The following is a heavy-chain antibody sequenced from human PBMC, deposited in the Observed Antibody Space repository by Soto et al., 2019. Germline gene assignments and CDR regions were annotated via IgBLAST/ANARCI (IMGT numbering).Heavy chain of an antibody. V-gene: IGHV3-48*03. J-gene: IGHJ4*02. CDR1: GFTFSSYE. Sequence: GGSLRLSCAASGFTFSSYEMNWVRQAPGKGLEWVSYISSSGSTIYYADSVKGRFTISRDNAKNSLYLQMNSLRAEDTAGYYCARDGRLSPFDYWGQGTLVTVAS. CDR2: ISSSGSTI. CDR3: ARDGRLSPFDY.